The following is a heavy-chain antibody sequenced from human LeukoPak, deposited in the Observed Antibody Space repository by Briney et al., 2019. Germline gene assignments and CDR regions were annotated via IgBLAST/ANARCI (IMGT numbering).Heavy chain of an antibody. J-gene: IGHJ6*02. CDR1: VFTVSSYD. CDR3: ARGDGYYDSSPYFYYGMDV. Sequence: GGSLRLSCAASVFTVSSYDMSWVRQAPGKGLEWVSVIYIGGSTYYAESVKGRFTISRDNSKNTLYLQMNSLRVEDTAVYYCARGDGYYDSSPYFYYGMDVWGQGTTVTVSS. CDR2: IYIGGST. D-gene: IGHD3-22*01. V-gene: IGHV3-53*01.